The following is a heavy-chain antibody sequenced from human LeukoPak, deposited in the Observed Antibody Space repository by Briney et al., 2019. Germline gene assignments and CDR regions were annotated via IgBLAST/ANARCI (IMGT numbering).Heavy chain of an antibody. J-gene: IGHJ4*02. D-gene: IGHD2-8*01. CDR3: ARGHKLVDGATFDY. V-gene: IGHV6-1*01. CDR2: TYYRSKWYN. Sequence: SQTLSLTCAISGDSVSSNSAAWYWIRQSPSRGLEWLGRTYYRSKWYNDYAVSVKSRITINPDTSKNQFSLQLNSVTPEDTAVYYCARGHKLVDGATFDYWGQGTLVTVSS. CDR1: GDSVSSNSAA.